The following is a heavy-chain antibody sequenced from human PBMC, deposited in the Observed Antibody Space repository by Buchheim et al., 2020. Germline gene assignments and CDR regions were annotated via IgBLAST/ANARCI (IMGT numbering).Heavy chain of an antibody. D-gene: IGHD6-19*01. Sequence: QLQLQESGPGLVKPSETLSLTCTVSGGSISSSSYYWGWIRQPPGKGLEWIGSIYYSGSTYYNPSLKSRVTISVDTSKNQFSLKLSSVTAADTAVYYCAREERQWLADYYYYYGMDVWGQGTT. CDR1: GGSISSSSYY. J-gene: IGHJ6*02. V-gene: IGHV4-39*07. CDR2: IYYSGST. CDR3: AREERQWLADYYYYYGMDV.